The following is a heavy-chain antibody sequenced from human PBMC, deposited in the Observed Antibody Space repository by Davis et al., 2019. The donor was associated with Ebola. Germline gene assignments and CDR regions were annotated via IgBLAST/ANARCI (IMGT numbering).Heavy chain of an antibody. D-gene: IGHD5-18*01. CDR2: IHPNSGET. CDR3: ARGHTAAPSFDY. CDR1: GYTFTGYY. V-gene: IGHV1-2*02. J-gene: IGHJ4*02. Sequence: ASVKVSCKASGYTFTGYYMQWVRQAPGQGLEWMGWIHPNSGETIYAPNFQGRVTMTRDMSISTVYMEVSRLTSDDTAVYYCARGHTAAPSFDYWGQGTPVTVSS.